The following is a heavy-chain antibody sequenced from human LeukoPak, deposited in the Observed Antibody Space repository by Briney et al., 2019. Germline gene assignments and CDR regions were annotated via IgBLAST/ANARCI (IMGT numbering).Heavy chain of an antibody. D-gene: IGHD6-13*01. J-gene: IGHJ4*02. Sequence: GASVKVSCKVSGYTLTELSMHWVRQAPGKGLEWMGGFDPEDSETIYAQKFQGRVTMTEDTSTDTAYMELSSLRSEGTAVYFCATPAGYSSSWYFDYWGQGTLVTVSS. CDR3: ATPAGYSSSWYFDY. CDR2: FDPEDSET. V-gene: IGHV1-24*01. CDR1: GYTLTELS.